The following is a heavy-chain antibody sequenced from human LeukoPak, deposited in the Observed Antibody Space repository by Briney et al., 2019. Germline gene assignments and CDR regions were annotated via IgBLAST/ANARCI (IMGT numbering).Heavy chain of an antibody. CDR1: GGSLSGYY. J-gene: IGHJ3*02. CDR3: ARRTALWFGPVQNAFDI. D-gene: IGHD3-10*01. CDR2: INHSGST. V-gene: IGHV4-34*01. Sequence: SETLSLTCAVYGGSLSGYYWSWIRQPPGKGLEWIGEINHSGSTNYNPSLKSRVTISVDTSKNQFSLKLSSVTAADTAVYYCARRTALWFGPVQNAFDIWGQGTMVTVSS.